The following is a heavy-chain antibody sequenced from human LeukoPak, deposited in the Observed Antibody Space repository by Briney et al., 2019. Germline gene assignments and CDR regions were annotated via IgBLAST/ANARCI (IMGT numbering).Heavy chain of an antibody. V-gene: IGHV4-4*07. CDR3: AKRNRWEVYFDY. CDR1: GGSISSYY. D-gene: IGHD1-26*01. J-gene: IGHJ4*02. Sequence: SETLSLTCTVSGGSISSYYWSWIRQPAGKGLEWIGRIYTSGSTNYNPSLKSRVTMSVDTSKNQFSLKLSSVTAADTAVYYCAKRNRWEVYFDYWGQGTLVTVSS. CDR2: IYTSGST.